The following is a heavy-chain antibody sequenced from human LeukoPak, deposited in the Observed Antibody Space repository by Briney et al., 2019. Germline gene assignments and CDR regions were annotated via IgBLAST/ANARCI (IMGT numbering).Heavy chain of an antibody. CDR3: AKGVIAAPGKLYFDY. CDR2: IRGSGANT. V-gene: IGHV3-23*01. D-gene: IGHD6-13*01. Sequence: PGGSLRLSCAASGFTFSDHYMSWVRQAPGKGLEWISAIRGSGANTYYADSVKGRLTISRDNSKNTLYLQMNSLRAEDTAVYYCAKGVIAAPGKLYFDYWGQGSLVTVSS. J-gene: IGHJ4*02. CDR1: GFTFSDHY.